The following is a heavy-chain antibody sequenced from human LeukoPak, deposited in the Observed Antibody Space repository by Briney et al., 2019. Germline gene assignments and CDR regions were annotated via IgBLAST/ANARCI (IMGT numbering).Heavy chain of an antibody. CDR2: KNQDGSEE. V-gene: IGHV3-7*01. J-gene: IGHJ4*02. CDR3: VRDGGVSGYDLLDY. Sequence: GGSLRLSCAASGFTFSNYWMTWVRQAPGTGREWAAHKNQDGSEEHHMDSPNARLTISRDNAKNSLSLQMNSLRAEDTAVYYCVRDGGVSGYDLLDYWGQGTLVTVSS. CDR1: GFTFSNYW. D-gene: IGHD5-12*01.